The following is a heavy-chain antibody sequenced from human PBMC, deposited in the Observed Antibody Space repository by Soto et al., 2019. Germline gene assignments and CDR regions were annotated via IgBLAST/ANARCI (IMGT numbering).Heavy chain of an antibody. J-gene: IGHJ4*02. CDR1: GYTFTSYG. V-gene: IGHV1-18*01. Sequence: QVQPVQSGAEVKKPGASVKVSCKASGYTFTSYGISSVRQAPGQGLEWMGWISAYNGNTNYAQKLQGRVTMTTDTSTSTAYMELRSLRSDDTDVYYCARDRGSGSYYNADFDYWGQGTLVTVSS. CDR2: ISAYNGNT. CDR3: ARDRGSGSYYNADFDY. D-gene: IGHD3-10*01.